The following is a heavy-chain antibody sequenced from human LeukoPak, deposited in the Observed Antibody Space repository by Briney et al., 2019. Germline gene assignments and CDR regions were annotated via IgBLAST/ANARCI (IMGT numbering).Heavy chain of an antibody. J-gene: IGHJ6*03. Sequence: GGSLRLSCAASGFTFSSYSMNWVRQAPGKGLEWVSYISSSSSTISYADSVKGRFTISRDNAKNSLYLQMNSLRAEDTAVYYCARGGYCSSTSCYQPPYYYMDVWGKGTTVTVSS. D-gene: IGHD2-2*03. CDR2: ISSSSSTI. V-gene: IGHV3-48*01. CDR3: ARGGYCSSTSCYQPPYYYMDV. CDR1: GFTFSSYS.